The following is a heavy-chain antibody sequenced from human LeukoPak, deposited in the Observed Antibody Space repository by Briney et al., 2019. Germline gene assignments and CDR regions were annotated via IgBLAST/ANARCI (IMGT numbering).Heavy chain of an antibody. Sequence: GGSLRLSCAASGFTFSNYWMNWVRQAPGKGLEWVANIKPDGSEKYYVESVKGRFTIARDNAKNSLYLQMNSLRAEDTALYYCAKDIWGSGWTLDYWGQGTLVTVSS. J-gene: IGHJ4*02. CDR1: GFTFSNYW. CDR2: IKPDGSEK. V-gene: IGHV3-7*03. CDR3: AKDIWGSGWTLDY. D-gene: IGHD6-19*01.